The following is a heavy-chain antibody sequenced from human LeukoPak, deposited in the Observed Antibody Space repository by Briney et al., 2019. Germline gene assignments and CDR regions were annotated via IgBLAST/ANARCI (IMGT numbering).Heavy chain of an antibody. V-gene: IGHV1-2*02. Sequence: ATVKVSCKASGYTFTGYYLHWVRQAPGQGLEWMGWINPNSGGTNYAQKFQGRVTMTRDTSISTAYMELSRLRYDDTAVFYCARFPAGGVVIRKYYFDYWGQGTLVTVSS. J-gene: IGHJ4*02. CDR1: GYTFTGYY. CDR2: INPNSGGT. CDR3: ARFPAGGVVIRKYYFDY. D-gene: IGHD3-3*01.